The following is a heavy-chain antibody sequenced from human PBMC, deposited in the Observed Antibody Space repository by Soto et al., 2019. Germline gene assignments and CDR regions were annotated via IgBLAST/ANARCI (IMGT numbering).Heavy chain of an antibody. Sequence: SVKVTCKASGGTFSSYAISWVRQAPGQGLEWMGGIIPIFGTANYAQKFQGRVTITADESTGTAYMELSSLRSEDTAVYYCARFSSGWSGYYYYGMDVWGQGTTVTVSS. CDR1: GGTFSSYA. CDR2: IIPIFGTA. CDR3: ARFSSGWSGYYYYGMDV. V-gene: IGHV1-69*13. D-gene: IGHD6-19*01. J-gene: IGHJ6*02.